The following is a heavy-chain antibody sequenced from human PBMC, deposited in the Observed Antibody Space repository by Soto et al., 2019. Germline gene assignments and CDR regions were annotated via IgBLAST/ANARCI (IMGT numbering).Heavy chain of an antibody. Sequence: EVQLLESGGGLVQPGGSLRLSCAASGFTFSSYDMSWVRQAPGKGLEWFAAISGSGGSTYYADSAKGRFTISRDNPKNTLYLQMNSQRADDTAVNYCAKDLLRFLEGLPNLKCWFDPWGQVTLVTV. V-gene: IGHV3-23*01. CDR2: ISGSGGST. CDR1: GFTFSSYD. D-gene: IGHD3-3*01. J-gene: IGHJ5*02. CDR3: AKDLLRFLEGLPNLKCWFDP.